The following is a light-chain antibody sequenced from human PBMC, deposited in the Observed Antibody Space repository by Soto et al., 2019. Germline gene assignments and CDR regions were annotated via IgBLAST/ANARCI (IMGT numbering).Light chain of an antibody. CDR1: QSISSY. V-gene: IGKV1-39*01. Sequence: DIQMTQSPSSLSASVGDRVTITCRASQSISSYLNWYQQKPEKAPKLLIYAASSLQSGVPSRFSGSVSGTDFTLTICSRQPEDFATYPCQQSYSTPLTFRQATKLDIK. CDR2: AAS. J-gene: IGKJ2*01. CDR3: QQSYSTPLT.